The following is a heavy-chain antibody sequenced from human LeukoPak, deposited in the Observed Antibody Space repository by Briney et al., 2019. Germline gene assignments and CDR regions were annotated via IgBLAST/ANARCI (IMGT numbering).Heavy chain of an antibody. CDR3: AKQRDSGYASFDY. CDR1: GFTFSSYA. D-gene: IGHD5-12*01. CDR2: ISYGGSNK. Sequence: PGGSLRLSCAASGFTFSSYAMHWVRQAPGKGLEWVAVISYGGSNKYYADSVKGRFTISRDNSKNTLYLQMNSLRAEDTAVYYCAKQRDSGYASFDYWGQGTLVTVSS. V-gene: IGHV3-30*18. J-gene: IGHJ4*02.